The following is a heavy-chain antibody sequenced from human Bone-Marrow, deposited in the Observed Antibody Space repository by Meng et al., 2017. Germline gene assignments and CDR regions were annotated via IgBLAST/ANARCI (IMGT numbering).Heavy chain of an antibody. Sequence: QVLHRWSGPVLWRPSGTLSLTCAVYGGSFSGYYWSWIRQPPGKGLEWIGEINHSGSTNYNPSLKSRVTISVDTSKNQFSLKLSSVTAADTAVYYCARGSWLQLWLQDYWGQGTLVTVSS. V-gene: IGHV4-34*01. CDR3: ARGSWLQLWLQDY. CDR1: GGSFSGYY. J-gene: IGHJ4*02. CDR2: INHSGST. D-gene: IGHD5-18*01.